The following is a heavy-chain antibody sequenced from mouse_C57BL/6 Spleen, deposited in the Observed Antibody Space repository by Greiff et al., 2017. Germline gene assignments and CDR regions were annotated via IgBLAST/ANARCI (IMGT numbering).Heavy chain of an antibody. V-gene: IGHV1-55*01. D-gene: IGHD3-2*02. CDR3: VDSSEGYYCDF. CDR2: IDPGSGST. CDR1: GYTFTSYW. J-gene: IGHJ2*01. Sequence: VQLQQPGAELVKPGASVKMSCKASGYTFTSYWITWVKQRPGQGLEWIGDIDPGSGSTNYNEKFKSKATLAVDTSSSTAYMQHSSLTSEDSAVYYCVDSSEGYYCDFWGKGTTLTVSS.